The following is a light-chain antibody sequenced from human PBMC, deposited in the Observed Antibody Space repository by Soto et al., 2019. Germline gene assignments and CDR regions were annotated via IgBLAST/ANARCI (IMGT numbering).Light chain of an antibody. CDR2: KES. CDR1: QSISSW. J-gene: IGKJ1*01. V-gene: IGKV1-5*03. Sequence: DIQMTQSPSTLSASVGDRVTITCRASQSISSWLAWYQQKPGKAPKLLIYKESSLESGVPARFSGSGSGTEFTLTISSLQPDDFATYYCQHYNSYAWTFGQGTKVEIK. CDR3: QHYNSYAWT.